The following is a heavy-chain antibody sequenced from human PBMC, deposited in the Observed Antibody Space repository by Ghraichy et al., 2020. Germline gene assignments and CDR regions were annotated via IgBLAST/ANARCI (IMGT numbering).Heavy chain of an antibody. CDR2: IYSGGST. V-gene: IGHV3-53*01. CDR1: GFTVSNNY. Sequence: GGSLRLSCAASGFTVSNNYMSWVRQAPGKGLEWVSVIYSGGSTYYADSVKGRFTISRDNSKNTLYLQMNSLRAEDTAVYYCARDRPRSMIAPLDAFDIWGQGTMVTVSS. J-gene: IGHJ3*02. D-gene: IGHD3-22*01. CDR3: ARDRPRSMIAPLDAFDI.